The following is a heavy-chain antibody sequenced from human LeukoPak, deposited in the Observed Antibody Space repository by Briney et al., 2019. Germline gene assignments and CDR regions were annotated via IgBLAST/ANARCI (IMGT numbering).Heavy chain of an antibody. D-gene: IGHD5-12*01. CDR1: GYTFDDEY. CDR3: ARRVQKLVATSWFDP. J-gene: IGHJ5*02. CDR2: INPKNGDT. V-gene: IGHV1-2*02. Sequence: ASVKVSYKASGYTFDDEYIHWVRQAPGLGLEWMGWINPKNGDTNYARRFQGRVTMTRDTSISTAYMELRRLRSDDSAVYYCARRVQKLVATSWFDPWGQGTLVTVSS.